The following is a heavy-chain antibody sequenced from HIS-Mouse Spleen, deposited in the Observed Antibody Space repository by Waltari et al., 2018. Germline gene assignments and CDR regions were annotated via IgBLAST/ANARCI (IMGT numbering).Heavy chain of an antibody. D-gene: IGHD6-13*01. CDR1: GRSISSSIYY. CDR3: AREIPYSSSWYDWYFDL. V-gene: IGHV4-39*07. Sequence: QLQLQESGPGLVKPSETLSLTCTVPGRSISSSIYYWGWIRQPPGKGLEWIGSIYYSGSTYYNPSLKSRVTISVDTSKNQFSLKLSSVTAADTAVYYCAREIPYSSSWYDWYFDLWGRGTLVTVSS. CDR2: IYYSGST. J-gene: IGHJ2*01.